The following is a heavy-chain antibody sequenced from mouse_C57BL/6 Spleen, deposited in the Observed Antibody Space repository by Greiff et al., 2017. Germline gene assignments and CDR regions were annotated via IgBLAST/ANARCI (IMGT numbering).Heavy chain of an antibody. CDR1: GYTFTSYW. V-gene: IGHV1-61*01. J-gene: IGHJ4*01. CDR3: ARFYDYGDYYAMDY. Sequence: VQLQQPGAELVRPGSSVKLSCKASGYTFTSYWMDWVKQRPGQGLEWIGNIYPSDSDTHYNQKFKDKATLTVDKSSSTAYMQLSSLTSEDSAVYYCARFYDYGDYYAMDYWGQGTSVTVSS. D-gene: IGHD2-4*01. CDR2: IYPSDSDT.